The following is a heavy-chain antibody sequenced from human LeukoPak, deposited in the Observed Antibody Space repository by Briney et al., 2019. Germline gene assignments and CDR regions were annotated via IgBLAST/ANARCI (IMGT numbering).Heavy chain of an antibody. J-gene: IGHJ4*02. CDR3: ARGSHIVVVPAAKSLDY. D-gene: IGHD2-2*01. Sequence: GASVKVSCKASGYTFTSHHINWVRQAPGQGLEWMGIINPSGGSTSYAQKFQGRVTMTRDTSTSTVYMELSSLRSEDTAVYYCARGSHIVVVPAAKSLDYWGQGTLVTVSS. CDR1: GYTFTSHH. CDR2: INPSGGST. V-gene: IGHV1-46*03.